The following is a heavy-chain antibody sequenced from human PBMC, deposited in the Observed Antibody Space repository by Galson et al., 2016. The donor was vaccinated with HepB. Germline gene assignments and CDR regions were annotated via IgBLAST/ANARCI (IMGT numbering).Heavy chain of an antibody. CDR3: ATEVLGWCLDH. CDR2: ISSSGSTI. D-gene: IGHD6-19*01. CDR1: GIAFSSHT. V-gene: IGHV3-48*01. Sequence: SLRLSCAVSGIAFSSHTTSWVRQAPGKGLEWISYISSSGSTIYYADSVKGRFTISRDNAKNSVYLQMTSLRAEDTAVYYCATEVLGWCLDHWGQGTLVTVSS. J-gene: IGHJ4*02.